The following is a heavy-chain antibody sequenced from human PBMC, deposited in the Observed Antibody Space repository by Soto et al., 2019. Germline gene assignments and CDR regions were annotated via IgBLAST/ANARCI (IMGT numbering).Heavy chain of an antibody. CDR3: AKEKAYSSGWDGMDV. V-gene: IGHV3-23*01. J-gene: IGHJ6*02. D-gene: IGHD6-19*01. CDR2: ISGSGGST. CDR1: GFTFSSYA. Sequence: EVQLLESGGGLVQPGGSLRLSCAASGFTFSSYAMSWVRQAPGKGLEWVSAISGSGGSTYYADSVKGRFTISRDNSKNKLYLQRNSRRAEDTAVYYCAKEKAYSSGWDGMDVWGQGTTVTVSS.